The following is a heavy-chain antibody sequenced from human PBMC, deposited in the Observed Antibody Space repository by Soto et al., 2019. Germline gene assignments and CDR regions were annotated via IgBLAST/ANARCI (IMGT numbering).Heavy chain of an antibody. V-gene: IGHV4-31*03. D-gene: IGHD2-8*01. CDR2: IYYSGST. J-gene: IGHJ5*02. CDR1: GGSISSGGYY. Sequence: SETLSLTCTVSGGSISSGGYYWSWICQHPGKGLEWIGYIYYSGSTYYNPSLKSRVTISVDTSKNQFSLKLSSVTAADTAVYYCARALVLMVYAPPENWFDPWGQGTLVTVSS. CDR3: ARALVLMVYAPPENWFDP.